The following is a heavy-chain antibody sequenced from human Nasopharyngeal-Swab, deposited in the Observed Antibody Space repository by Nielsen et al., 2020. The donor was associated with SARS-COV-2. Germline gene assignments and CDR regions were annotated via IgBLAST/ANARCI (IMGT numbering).Heavy chain of an antibody. Sequence: GESLKISCAASGFTFSSYAMHWVRQAPGKGLEWVAVISYDGSNKYYADSVKGRFTISRDNSKNTLYLQMNSLGAEDTAVYYCTTDLKQWMRNYYYYGMDVWGQGTTVTVSS. V-gene: IGHV3-30-3*01. CDR1: GFTFSSYA. CDR2: ISYDGSNK. J-gene: IGHJ6*02. D-gene: IGHD6-19*01. CDR3: TTDLKQWMRNYYYYGMDV.